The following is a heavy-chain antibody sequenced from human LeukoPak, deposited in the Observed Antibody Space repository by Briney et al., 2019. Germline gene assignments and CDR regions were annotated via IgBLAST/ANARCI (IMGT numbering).Heavy chain of an antibody. CDR3: AREISYGFMPPYYYYYYMDV. CDR1: GGSISSGSYY. CDR2: IYTSGST. Sequence: PSQTLSLTCTVSGGSISSGSYYWSWIRQPAGKGLEWIGRIYTSGSTNYNPSLKSRVTISVDTSKNEFSLGLRSVTAADTAVYYCAREISYGFMPPYYYYYYMDVWGKGTTVTISS. J-gene: IGHJ6*03. V-gene: IGHV4-61*02. D-gene: IGHD5-18*01.